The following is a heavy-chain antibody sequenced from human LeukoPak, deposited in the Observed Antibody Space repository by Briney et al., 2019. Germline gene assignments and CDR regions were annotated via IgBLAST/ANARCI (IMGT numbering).Heavy chain of an antibody. CDR1: GFTFSSYA. J-gene: IGHJ4*02. Sequence: PGGSLRLSCAASGFTFSSYAMHWFRQAPGRGLEWVAVISYDGSNKYYADSVKGRFTISRDNSKNTLYLQMNSLRAEDTAVYYCARDLTGASDYWGQGTLVTVSS. CDR2: ISYDGSNK. CDR3: ARDLTGASDY. V-gene: IGHV3-30-3*01. D-gene: IGHD1-26*01.